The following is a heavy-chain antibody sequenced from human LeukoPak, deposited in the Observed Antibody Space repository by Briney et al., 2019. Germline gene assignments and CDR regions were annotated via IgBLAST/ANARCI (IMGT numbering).Heavy chain of an antibody. J-gene: IGHJ4*02. Sequence: SETLSLTCAVYGGSFSGYYWSWIRQPPGKGLECMGEINHSGSTNYNPSLKSRVTISVDTSKNQFSLKLSSVTAADTAVYYCARGRLRYFDWLSTWYFDYWGQGTLVTVSS. CDR3: ARGRLRYFDWLSTWYFDY. CDR2: INHSGST. CDR1: GGSFSGYY. D-gene: IGHD3-9*01. V-gene: IGHV4-34*01.